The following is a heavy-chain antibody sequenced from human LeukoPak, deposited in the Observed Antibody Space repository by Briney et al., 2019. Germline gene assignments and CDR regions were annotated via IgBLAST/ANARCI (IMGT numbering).Heavy chain of an antibody. Sequence: SETLSLTCAVYGGSFSGYYWSWLRQPPGKGLEWIGEINHSGSTNYNPSLKSRVTISVDTSKNQFSLKLSSVTAADTAVYYCARSWYCSSTSCYAIDYWGQGTLVTVSS. V-gene: IGHV4-34*01. CDR3: ARSWYCSSTSCYAIDY. CDR2: INHSGST. D-gene: IGHD2-2*01. CDR1: GGSFSGYY. J-gene: IGHJ4*02.